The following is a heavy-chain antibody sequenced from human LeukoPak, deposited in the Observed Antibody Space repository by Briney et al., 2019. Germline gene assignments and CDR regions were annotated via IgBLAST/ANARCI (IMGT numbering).Heavy chain of an antibody. CDR1: GYTFTSYG. V-gene: IGHV1-3*01. D-gene: IGHD3-9*01. CDR3: ARTLGDFDWLEF. J-gene: IGHJ4*02. CDR2: INAGNGNT. Sequence: GASVKVSCKASGYTFTSYGISWVRQAPGQRLEWMGWINAGNGNTKYSQKFQGRVTITRDTSASTAYMELSSLRSEDTAVYYCARTLGDFDWLEFWGQGTLVTVSS.